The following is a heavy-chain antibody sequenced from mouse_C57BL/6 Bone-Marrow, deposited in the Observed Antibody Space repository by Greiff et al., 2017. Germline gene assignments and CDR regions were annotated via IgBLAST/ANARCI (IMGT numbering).Heavy chain of an antibody. D-gene: IGHD1-1*01. CDR1: GYTFTSYW. J-gene: IGHJ2*01. V-gene: IGHV1-55*01. CDR2: IYPGSGST. CDR3: ARWEFITTVVAPYYVDY. Sequence: QVQLQQPGAELVKPGASVKMSCKASGYTFTSYWITWVKQRPGQGLEWIGDIYPGSGSTNYNEKFKSKATLTVDTSSSTAYMQLSSLTSEDSAVYYCARWEFITTVVAPYYVDYWGKGTTLTVSS.